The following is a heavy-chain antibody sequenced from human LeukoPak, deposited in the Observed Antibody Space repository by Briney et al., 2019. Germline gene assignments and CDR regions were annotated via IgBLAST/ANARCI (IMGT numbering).Heavy chain of an antibody. CDR2: ITGGTIST. D-gene: IGHD3-10*01. J-gene: IGHJ6*03. CDR3: ARDLVWFGEPKGYYNYMDV. Sequence: PGGSLRLSCAASGFTFSIYGMSWVRQAPGKGLEWVSSITGGTISTYYADSVKGRFTISRDNSKNTLYLQMNTLRAEDTAVYYCARDLVWFGEPKGYYNYMDVWGKGTTVTVSS. CDR1: GFTFSIYG. V-gene: IGHV3-23*01.